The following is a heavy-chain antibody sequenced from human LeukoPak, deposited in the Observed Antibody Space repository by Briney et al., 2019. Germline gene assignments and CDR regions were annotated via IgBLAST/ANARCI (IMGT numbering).Heavy chain of an antibody. J-gene: IGHJ4*02. V-gene: IGHV1-8*01. CDR3: ATEAAAGRRVDY. CDR2: MNPNGGNT. D-gene: IGHD6-13*01. CDR1: GYTFTSYD. Sequence: GASVKVSCKASGYTFTSYDINWVRQATGQGLEWMGWMNPNGGNTGYAQKFQGRVTMTRNTSISTAYMELSSLRSEDTAVYYCATEAAAGRRVDYWGQGTLVTVSS.